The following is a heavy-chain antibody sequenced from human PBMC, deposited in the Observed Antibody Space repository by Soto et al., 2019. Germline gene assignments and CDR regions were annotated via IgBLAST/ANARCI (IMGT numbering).Heavy chain of an antibody. D-gene: IGHD5-18*01. J-gene: IGHJ6*02. CDR2: INPKSGGA. CDR1: GYSFTDYY. Sequence: ASVKVSCKASGYSFTDYYIHWVRQAPGQGLEWMGWINPKSGGANYAQKFRDWVTITRDTFITTAYMELPRLRSDDTAVYYCARVRGRGYNYDSSDYYYYGMDVWGQGTTVTVSS. V-gene: IGHV1-2*04. CDR3: ARVRGRGYNYDSSDYYYYGMDV.